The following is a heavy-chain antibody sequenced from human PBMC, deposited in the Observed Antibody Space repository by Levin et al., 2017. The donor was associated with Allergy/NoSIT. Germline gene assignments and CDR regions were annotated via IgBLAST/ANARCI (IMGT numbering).Heavy chain of an antibody. CDR2: SRNKANHYTT. CDR3: ARRTGTRNPQEDAFDI. J-gene: IGHJ3*02. V-gene: IGHV3-72*01. Sequence: GESLKISCATSGFTFSVHYMDWVRQAPGKGLEWVGRSRNKANHYTTEYAASVRGRFTISRDDSKNSLYLQMNSLKVEDTAVYYCARRTGTRNPQEDAFDIWGQGTMVTVSS. D-gene: IGHD3/OR15-3a*01. CDR1: GFTFSVHY.